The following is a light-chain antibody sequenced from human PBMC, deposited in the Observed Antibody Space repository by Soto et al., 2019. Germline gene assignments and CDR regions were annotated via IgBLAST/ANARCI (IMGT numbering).Light chain of an antibody. Sequence: DIQMTQSPSTLSASVGDRVTFTCRASESVSTWLAWYQQKPGKAPKLLIYKASTLESGVPSRFSGSGSGTEFTLTISSLQQDDFVTYYCQQYKSYTPYTFGEGTKLEIK. J-gene: IGKJ2*01. CDR3: QQYKSYTPYT. CDR2: KAS. V-gene: IGKV1-5*03. CDR1: ESVSTW.